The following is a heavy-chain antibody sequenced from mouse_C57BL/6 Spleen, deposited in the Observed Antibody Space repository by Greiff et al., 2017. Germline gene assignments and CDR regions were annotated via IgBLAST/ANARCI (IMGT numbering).Heavy chain of an antibody. CDR2: IYPGSGST. V-gene: IGHV1-55*01. J-gene: IGHJ3*01. CDR1: GYTFTSYW. D-gene: IGHD1-1*01. CDR3: ARRGYYGRSPGWFAD. Sequence: VKLQQPGAELVKPGASVKMSCKASGYTFTSYWITWVKQRPGQGLEWIGDIYPGSGSTNYNEKFKSKATLTVDTSSSTAYMQLSSLTSEDSAVYYCARRGYYGRSPGWFADWGQGTLVTVAA.